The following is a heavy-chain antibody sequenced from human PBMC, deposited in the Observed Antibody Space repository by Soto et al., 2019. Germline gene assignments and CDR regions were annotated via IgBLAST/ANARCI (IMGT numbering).Heavy chain of an antibody. J-gene: IGHJ4*02. CDR3: ARGRWYYYDSSGYSNYFDY. CDR2: IYYSGST. CDR1: GGSISSYY. D-gene: IGHD3-22*01. Sequence: SETLSLTCTVSGGSISSYYWSWIRQPPGKGLEWIGYIYYSGSTNYNPSLKSRVTISVDTSKNQFSLKLSSVTAADTAVYYCARGRWYYYDSSGYSNYFDYWGQGTLVTVSS. V-gene: IGHV4-59*01.